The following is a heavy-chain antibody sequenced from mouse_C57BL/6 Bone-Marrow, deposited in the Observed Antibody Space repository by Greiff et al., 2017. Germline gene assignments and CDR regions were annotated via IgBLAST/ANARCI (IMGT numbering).Heavy chain of an antibody. CDR2: IDPSDSYT. J-gene: IGHJ3*01. CDR3: ALLWLRRGFAY. V-gene: IGHV1-69*01. Sequence: QVQLQQPGAELVMPGASVKLSCKASGYTFTSYWMHWVKQRPGQGLEWIGEIDPSDSYTNYNQKFKGKSTLTVDKSSSTAYMQLSSLTSEDSAVYYCALLWLRRGFAYWGQGTLVTVSA. CDR1: GYTFTSYW. D-gene: IGHD2-2*01.